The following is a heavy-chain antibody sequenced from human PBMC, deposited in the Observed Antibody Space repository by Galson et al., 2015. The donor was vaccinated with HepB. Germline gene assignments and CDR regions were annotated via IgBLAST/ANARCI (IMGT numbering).Heavy chain of an antibody. CDR1: GFTFSNAW. J-gene: IGHJ4*02. V-gene: IGHV3-15*07. CDR2: IKSKTDGGTT. D-gene: IGHD3-9*01. Sequence: SLRLSWAASGFTFSNAWMNWVRQAPGKGLEWVGRIKSKTDGGTTDYAAPVKGRFTISRDDSKNTLYLQMNSLKTEDTAVYYCTTLGLRYFDWLLYEGGYWGQGTLVTVSS. CDR3: TTLGLRYFDWLLYEGGY.